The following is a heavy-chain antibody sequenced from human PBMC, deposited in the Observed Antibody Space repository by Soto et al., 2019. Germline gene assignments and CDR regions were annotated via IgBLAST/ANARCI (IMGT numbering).Heavy chain of an antibody. CDR2: INHSGST. V-gene: IGHV4-34*01. CDR3: ARGLSARITIFGVVTLDY. J-gene: IGHJ4*02. Sequence: SETLSLTCAVYGGSFSGYYWSWIRQPPGKGLEWIGEINHSGSTNYNPSLKSRVTISVDTSKNQFSLKLSSVTAADTAVYYCARGLSARITIFGVVTLDYWGQETLVTVSS. D-gene: IGHD3-3*01. CDR1: GGSFSGYY.